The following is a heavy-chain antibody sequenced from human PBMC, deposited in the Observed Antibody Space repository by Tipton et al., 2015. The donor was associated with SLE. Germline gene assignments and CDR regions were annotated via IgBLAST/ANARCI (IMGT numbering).Heavy chain of an antibody. Sequence: QSGPEVKKPGSSVKVSCKASGGTFSNYAVSWVRQAPGQGPEWMGRIIPITGSANYAQRLQGRVTITADASTSTAYMELSSLTSGDTAVYYCVRVGYYGSGSYHQGDYFDTWGQETLVIVSS. D-gene: IGHD3-10*01. CDR2: IIPITGSA. CDR1: GGTFSNYA. J-gene: IGHJ4*02. CDR3: VRVGYYGSGSYHQGDYFDT. V-gene: IGHV1-69*11.